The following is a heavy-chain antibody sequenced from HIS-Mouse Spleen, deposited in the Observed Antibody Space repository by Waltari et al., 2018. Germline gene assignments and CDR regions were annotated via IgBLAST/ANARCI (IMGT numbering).Heavy chain of an antibody. CDR3: ARSPYYDFWSGYSDNWFDP. CDR1: GGPILSGGYY. CDR2: LYYSGST. Sequence: QVQLQESGPGLVKPSQTLSLTCTVSGGPILSGGYYWSWIRQHPGKGLEWIGYLYYSGSTYYTPSLKSRVTISVDTSKNQFSLKLSSVTAADTAVYYCARSPYYDFWSGYSDNWFDPWGQGTLVTVSS. D-gene: IGHD3-3*01. J-gene: IGHJ5*02. V-gene: IGHV4-31*03.